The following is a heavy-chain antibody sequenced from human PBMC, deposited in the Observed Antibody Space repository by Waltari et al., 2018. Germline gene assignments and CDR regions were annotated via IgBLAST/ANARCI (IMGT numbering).Heavy chain of an antibody. Sequence: QVQLQQWGAGLLKPSETLSLTCAVYGGSFSGYYWSWIRQPPGKGLEWIGEINHSGSNNYNPSLKSRVTISVDTAKNQFSLKLSSVTAADTAVYYCARGRGYYSGYFDYWGQGTLVTVSS. D-gene: IGHD3-22*01. CDR3: ARGRGYYSGYFDY. V-gene: IGHV4-34*01. CDR1: GGSFSGYY. J-gene: IGHJ4*02. CDR2: INHSGSN.